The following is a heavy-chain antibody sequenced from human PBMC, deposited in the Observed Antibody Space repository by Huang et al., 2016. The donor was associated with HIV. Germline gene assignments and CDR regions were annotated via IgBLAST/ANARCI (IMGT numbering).Heavy chain of an antibody. D-gene: IGHD6-13*01. CDR3: ASLTAGPTPY. CDR1: GLRFVIYS. Sequence: EVQLVESGGGFVQPGGSLRLSCVASGLRFVIYSMSWVRQAPGKVRERNSYISSSTKAMYYEESVKGRFTISRDNAENSLYLQMNSLRVEDTAVYYCASLTAGPTPYWGQGTLVTVSS. CDR2: ISSSTKAM. V-gene: IGHV3-48*01. J-gene: IGHJ4*02.